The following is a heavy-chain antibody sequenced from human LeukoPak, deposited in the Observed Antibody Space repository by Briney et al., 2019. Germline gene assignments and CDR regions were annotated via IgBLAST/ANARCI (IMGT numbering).Heavy chain of an antibody. CDR2: ISGSGGST. D-gene: IGHD3-3*01. CDR1: GFTFSSYA. J-gene: IGHJ3*02. CDR3: AKQGFTIFGVVDWEAVAFDI. V-gene: IGHV3-23*01. Sequence: GGSLRLSCAASGFTFSSYAMSWVRQAPGKGLEWVSAISGSGGSTYYADSVKGRFTISRDNSKNTLYLQMNSLRAEDTAVYYCAKQGFTIFGVVDWEAVAFDIWGQGTMVTVSS.